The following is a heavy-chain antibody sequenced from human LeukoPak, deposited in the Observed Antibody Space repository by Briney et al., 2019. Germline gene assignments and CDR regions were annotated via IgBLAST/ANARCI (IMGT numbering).Heavy chain of an antibody. Sequence: PGRSLRLSCAASGFTFSSYAMHWVRQAPGKGLEWVAVISYDGSNKYYADSVKGRFTISRDNSKNTLYLQMNSLRAEDTAVYYCARDQVPFDYWGHGTLVTVSS. CDR3: ARDQVPFDY. CDR2: ISYDGSNK. CDR1: GFTFSSYA. V-gene: IGHV3-30-3*01. J-gene: IGHJ4*01.